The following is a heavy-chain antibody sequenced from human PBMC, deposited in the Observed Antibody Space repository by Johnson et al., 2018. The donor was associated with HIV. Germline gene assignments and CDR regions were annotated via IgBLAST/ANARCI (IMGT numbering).Heavy chain of an antibody. CDR2: ISRSGSTI. CDR1: GFTFSDYY. D-gene: IGHD6-13*01. J-gene: IGHJ3*02. CDR3: TRAGQGAYSSSWYGTLGAFDI. Sequence: QVQLVESGGGLVKPGGSLRLSCAASGFTFSDYYMSWIRQAPGKGLEWVSNISRSGSTIYHADSVKGRFTISRDNSKNTLYLQMNSLGAEDTAVYYCTRAGQGAYSSSWYGTLGAFDIWGQGTMVTVSS. V-gene: IGHV3-11*04.